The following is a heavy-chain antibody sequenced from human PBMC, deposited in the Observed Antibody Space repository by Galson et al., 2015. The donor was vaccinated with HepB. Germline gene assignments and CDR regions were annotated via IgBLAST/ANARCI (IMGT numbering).Heavy chain of an antibody. Sequence: SVKVSCKASGGTFSSYAISWVRQAPGQGLEWMGGIIPIFGTANYAQKFQGRVTITADESTSTAYMELSSLRSEDTAVYYCARGYYYDSSGYYPPHYYYGMDVWGQGATVTVSS. V-gene: IGHV1-69*13. CDR3: ARGYYYDSSGYYPPHYYYGMDV. J-gene: IGHJ6*02. CDR1: GGTFSSYA. D-gene: IGHD3-22*01. CDR2: IIPIFGTA.